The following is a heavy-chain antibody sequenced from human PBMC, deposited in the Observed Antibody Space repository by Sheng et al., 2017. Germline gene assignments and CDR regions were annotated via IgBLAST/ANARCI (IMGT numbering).Heavy chain of an antibody. Sequence: PGGSLRLSCAASAFTFSSYEMNWVRQAPGKGLEWVSYISATGTTMYYADSVKGRFTISRDNVKNSLHLQMNSLRAEDTAVYYCARGRQSMVRGVIPYYGMDVWGQGTTVTVSS. D-gene: IGHD3-10*01. V-gene: IGHV3-48*03. CDR3: ARGRQSMVRGVIPYYGMDV. CDR2: ISATGTTM. J-gene: IGHJ6*02. CDR1: AFTFSSYE.